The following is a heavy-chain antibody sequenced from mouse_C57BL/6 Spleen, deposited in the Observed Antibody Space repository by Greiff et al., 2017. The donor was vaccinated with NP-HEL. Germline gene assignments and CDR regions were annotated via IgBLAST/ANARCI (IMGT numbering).Heavy chain of an antibody. CDR1: GYSFTDYN. J-gene: IGHJ2*01. CDR2: INPNYGTT. V-gene: IGHV1-39*01. Sequence: EVQLQQSGPELVKPGASVKISCKASGYSFTDYNMNWVKQSNGKSLEWIGVINPNYGTTSYNQKFNGKATLTVDQSSSTAYMQLNSLTSADSAVYCCASRVSDGVYYFDYWGQGTTLTVSS. D-gene: IGHD3-1*01. CDR3: ASRVSDGVYYFDY.